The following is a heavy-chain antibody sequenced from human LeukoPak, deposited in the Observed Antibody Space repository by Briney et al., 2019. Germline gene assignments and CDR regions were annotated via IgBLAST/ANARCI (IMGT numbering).Heavy chain of an antibody. CDR2: INHSGST. D-gene: IGHD6-19*01. V-gene: IGHV4-34*01. Sequence: SETLSLTCAVYGGSLNGYYWSWIRQPPGKGLEWIGEINHSGSTNYNPSLKSRVTISVDTSKNEFSLKLSSVTAADTAVYYCARIAVAGTIYYWGQGTLVTFSS. J-gene: IGHJ4*02. CDR1: GGSLNGYY. CDR3: ARIAVAGTIYY.